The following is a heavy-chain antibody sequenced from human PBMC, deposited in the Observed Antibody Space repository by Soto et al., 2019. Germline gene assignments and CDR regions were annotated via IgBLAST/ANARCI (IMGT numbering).Heavy chain of an antibody. CDR2: IYYSGGT. D-gene: IGHD4-17*01. CDR3: ARTLYGDNVDY. CDR1: GDSSSSDY. J-gene: IGHJ4*02. Sequence: SETLSLTCTVSGDSSSSDYWSWIRQPPGKGLEWIGYIYYSGGTNYNPSLKSRVTISIDRSKRQVSLKLNSVTAADTAVYYCARTLYGDNVDYWGQGTLVTVSS. V-gene: IGHV4-59*08.